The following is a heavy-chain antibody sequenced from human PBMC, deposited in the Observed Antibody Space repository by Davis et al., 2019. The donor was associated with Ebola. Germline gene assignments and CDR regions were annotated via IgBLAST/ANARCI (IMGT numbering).Heavy chain of an antibody. Sequence: AASVKVSCKASGYNFTGYYMSWVRQAPGQGLEWMGRINPKSGGTNYAQKFQGRVTMTRETSISTAYMDLSRVRSDDTAVYYCARARYNWNYGVFDYWGQGTLVTVSS. CDR3: ARARYNWNYGVFDY. D-gene: IGHD1-7*01. J-gene: IGHJ4*02. CDR1: GYNFTGYY. V-gene: IGHV1-2*06. CDR2: INPKSGGT.